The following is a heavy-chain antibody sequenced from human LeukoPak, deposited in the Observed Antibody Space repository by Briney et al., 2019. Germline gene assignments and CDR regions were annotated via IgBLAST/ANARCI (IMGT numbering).Heavy chain of an antibody. Sequence: GGSLRLSCAASGFTFSYYGMHWVRQAPGKGVEWVAFIRYDGNDKFYAESVKGRFTISRDTSRNTLYLQMNSLRLEDTAVYYCAKDLMRDRWFGESWGQGTLVTVSS. CDR2: IRYDGNDK. CDR3: AKDLMRDRWFGES. CDR1: GFTFSYYG. D-gene: IGHD3-10*01. J-gene: IGHJ5*02. V-gene: IGHV3-30*02.